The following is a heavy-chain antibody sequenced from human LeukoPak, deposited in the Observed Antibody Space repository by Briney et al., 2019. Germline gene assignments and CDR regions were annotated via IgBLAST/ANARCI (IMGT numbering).Heavy chain of an antibody. CDR2: ISWNSGSI. D-gene: IGHD5-12*01. J-gene: IGHJ4*02. CDR3: AKDRDSGYDASYFDY. V-gene: IGHV3-9*01. Sequence: LSLTCTVSGGSISRYYWSWIRQPPGKGLEWVSGISWNSGSIGYADSVKGRFTISRDNAKNSLYLQMNSLRAEDTALYYCAKDRDSGYDASYFDYWGQGTLVTVSS. CDR1: GGSISRYY.